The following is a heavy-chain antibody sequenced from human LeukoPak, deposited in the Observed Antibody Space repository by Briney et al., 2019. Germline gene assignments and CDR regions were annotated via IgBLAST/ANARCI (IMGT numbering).Heavy chain of an antibody. CDR3: ARSSNYDSYYFDY. D-gene: IGHD3-3*01. Sequence: PGGSLRLSCAASGFTFSSYSMNWVRQAPGMGLEWLSYISGSGSTMYYADSVRGRFTISRDIAKNSLYLQMNSLRAEDTAVYYCARSSNYDSYYFDYWGQGTLVTVSS. CDR2: ISGSGSTM. J-gene: IGHJ4*02. V-gene: IGHV3-48*01. CDR1: GFTFSSYS.